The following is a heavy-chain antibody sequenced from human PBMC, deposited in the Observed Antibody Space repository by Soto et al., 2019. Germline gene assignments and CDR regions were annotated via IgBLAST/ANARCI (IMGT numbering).Heavy chain of an antibody. Sequence: QMQLVQSGPEVKKPGTSVKVSCKASGFTFTSSAVQWVRQARGQRLEWIGWIVVGSGNTNYAQKFQERVTITRDMSTSTAYMELSSLRSEETAVYYCAAAPYYYDSSGYAFDIWGQGTMVTVSS. CDR3: AAAPYYYDSSGYAFDI. J-gene: IGHJ3*02. D-gene: IGHD3-22*01. CDR2: IVVGSGNT. CDR1: GFTFTSSA. V-gene: IGHV1-58*01.